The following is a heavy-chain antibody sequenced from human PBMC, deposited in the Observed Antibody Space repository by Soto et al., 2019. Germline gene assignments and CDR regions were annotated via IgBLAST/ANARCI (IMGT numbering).Heavy chain of an antibody. Sequence: QVQLVESGGGVVQAGRSLRLSCVASEFTFKSYGVHWVRQAPGKGLAWVAVMSYDGNKKHYADSVRGRFTMSRDNSKNTLYLQMNSLRTEDTAVYYCAKDSYRGDIVLTPAPYGNDYWGQGTLVTVSS. CDR1: EFTFKSYG. J-gene: IGHJ4*02. V-gene: IGHV3-30*18. CDR2: MSYDGNKK. CDR3: AKDSYRGDIVLTPAPYGNDY. D-gene: IGHD2-2*01.